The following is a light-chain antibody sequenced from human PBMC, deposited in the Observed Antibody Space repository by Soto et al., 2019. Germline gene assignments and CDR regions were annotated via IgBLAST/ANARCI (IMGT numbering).Light chain of an antibody. CDR1: QSVSSY. J-gene: IGKJ5*01. CDR3: QQYGSSPLIS. V-gene: IGKV3-20*01. Sequence: DIVLTQSPGTLSLSPGERATLSCRASQSVSSYLAWFQLKPGQAPRLLIYGASIRAAGIPARFSGSGSGRDFTLTISGLEPEDFAVYYCQQYGSSPLISFGQGTRLEIK. CDR2: GAS.